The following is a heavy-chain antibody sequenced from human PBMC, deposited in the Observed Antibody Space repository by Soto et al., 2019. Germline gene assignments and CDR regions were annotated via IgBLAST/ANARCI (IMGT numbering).Heavy chain of an antibody. V-gene: IGHV4-59*01. CDR2: IHAIGST. D-gene: IGHD2-8*01. CDR1: GGSMRRYD. J-gene: IGHJ2*01. CDR3: ARAVRQTGPADFDL. Sequence: QVQLQESGPGLVKPSATLSLTCSFSGGSMRRYDWSWIRQPPGKGLEWIGNIHAIGSTNYNASLKSRVTISIDTSKSDFSLHLTAESSDDTAVYYCARAVRQTGPADFDLWGRGTLVTVSS.